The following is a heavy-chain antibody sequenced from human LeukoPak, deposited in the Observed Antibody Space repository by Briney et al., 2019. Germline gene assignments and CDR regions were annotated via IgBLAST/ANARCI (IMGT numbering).Heavy chain of an antibody. D-gene: IGHD6-19*01. V-gene: IGHV3-21*04. CDR1: GFTFSNYY. Sequence: GGSLRLSCTTSGFTFSNYYMNWVRQAPGKGLEFVSSISSSSTYIYYADSVKGRFTISRDDAKNSLYLQMNSLRAEDTAVYYCARGSGWYSYYFDYWGQGTLVTVSS. J-gene: IGHJ4*02. CDR2: ISSSSTYI. CDR3: ARGSGWYSYYFDY.